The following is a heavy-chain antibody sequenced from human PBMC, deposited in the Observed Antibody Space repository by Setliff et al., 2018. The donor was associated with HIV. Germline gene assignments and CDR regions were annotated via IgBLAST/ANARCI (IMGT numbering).Heavy chain of an antibody. CDR2: INSDGTGT. V-gene: IGHV3-74*01. CDR3: ARPRGFNYGYFDY. J-gene: IGHJ4*02. CDR1: GFTFSSYS. Sequence: PGGSLRLSCAASGFTFSSYSMRWVRQVPGKGLEWVSVINSDGTGTRYADFVEDRFIISRDNTKNTLHLQLNNLRAEDTALYYCARPRGFNYGYFDYWGQGTPVT. D-gene: IGHD5-18*01.